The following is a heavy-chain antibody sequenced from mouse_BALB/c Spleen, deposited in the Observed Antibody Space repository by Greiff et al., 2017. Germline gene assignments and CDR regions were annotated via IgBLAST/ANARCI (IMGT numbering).Heavy chain of an antibody. CDR2: ISSGGST. CDR1: GFTFSSYA. D-gene: IGHD1-1*01. CDR3: ARGYYYGSSYDAMDY. Sequence: EVQRVESGGGLVKPGGSLKLSCAASGFTFSSYAMSWVRQTPEKRLEWVASISSGGSTYYPDSVKGRFTISRDNARNILYLQMSSLRSEDTAMYYCARGYYYGSSYDAMDYWGQGTSVTVSS. V-gene: IGHV5-6-5*01. J-gene: IGHJ4*01.